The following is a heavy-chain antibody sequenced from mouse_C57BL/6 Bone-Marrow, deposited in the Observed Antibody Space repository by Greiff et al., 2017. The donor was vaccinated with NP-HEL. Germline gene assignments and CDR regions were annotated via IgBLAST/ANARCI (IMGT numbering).Heavy chain of an antibody. CDR1: GYTFTSYT. CDR2: INPSSGYT. J-gene: IGHJ2*01. Sequence: VQLKESGAELARPGASVKMSCKASGYTFTSYTMHWVKQRPGQGLEWIGYINPSSGYTKYNQKFKDKATLTADKSSSTAYMQLSSLTSEDSAVYYCAGRYDWDYWGQGTTLTVSS. D-gene: IGHD2-12*01. V-gene: IGHV1-4*01. CDR3: AGRYDWDY.